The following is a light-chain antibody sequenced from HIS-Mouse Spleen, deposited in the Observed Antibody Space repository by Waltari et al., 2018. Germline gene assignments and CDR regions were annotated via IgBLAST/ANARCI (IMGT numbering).Light chain of an antibody. J-gene: IGKJ2*01. V-gene: IGKV4-1*01. CDR3: QQYYSTPYT. Sequence: DIVMTQSPDSLAVSLCERATINCKSSQGVLYSTNNKNYLAWYQQEPGQPPKLPIYWAASRESGVPDRFSGSGSETDFTLTISSLQAEDVAVYYCQQYYSTPYTFGQGTKLGIK. CDR2: WAA. CDR1: QGVLYSTNNKNY.